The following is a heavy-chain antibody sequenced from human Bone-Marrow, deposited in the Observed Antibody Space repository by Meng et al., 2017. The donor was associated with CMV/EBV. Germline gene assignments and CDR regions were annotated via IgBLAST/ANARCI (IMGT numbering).Heavy chain of an antibody. Sequence: GGSLRLSCAASGFTFSSYSMNWVRQAPGKGLEWVSSISSSSSYIYYADSVKGRFTISRDNAKNSLYLHMNSLRAEDTAVYYCAREVVVVAATAYYYYGMDVWGQGTTVTVSS. J-gene: IGHJ6*02. CDR2: ISSSSSYI. V-gene: IGHV3-21*01. CDR3: AREVVVVAATAYYYYGMDV. CDR1: GFTFSSYS. D-gene: IGHD2-15*01.